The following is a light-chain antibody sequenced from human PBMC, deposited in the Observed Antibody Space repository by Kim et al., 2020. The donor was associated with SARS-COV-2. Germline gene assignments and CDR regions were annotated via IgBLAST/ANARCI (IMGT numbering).Light chain of an antibody. Sequence: DIQMTQSPSSLSASVGARVTITCRASQSISSYLNWYQQKPGKAPKLLIYAASSLQSGVPSRFSGSGSGTDFTLTISSLQPEDFATYYCQQSYSTPYTVGQGTKLEI. CDR3: QQSYSTPYT. J-gene: IGKJ2*01. CDR1: QSISSY. V-gene: IGKV1-39*01. CDR2: AAS.